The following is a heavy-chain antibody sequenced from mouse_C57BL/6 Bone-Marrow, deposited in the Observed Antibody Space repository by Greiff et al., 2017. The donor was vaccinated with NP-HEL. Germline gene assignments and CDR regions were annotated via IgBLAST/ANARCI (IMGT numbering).Heavy chain of an antibody. D-gene: IGHD2-12*01. V-gene: IGHV5-4*01. J-gene: IGHJ4*01. Sequence: EVQLVESGGGLVKPGGSLKLSCAASGFTFSSYAMSWVRQTPEKRLEWVATISDGGSYTYYPDNVKGRFTISRDNAKNTLYLQMSHLKSEDTAMYYCAREGVTFYAMDYWGQGTSVTVSS. CDR2: ISDGGSYT. CDR1: GFTFSSYA. CDR3: AREGVTFYAMDY.